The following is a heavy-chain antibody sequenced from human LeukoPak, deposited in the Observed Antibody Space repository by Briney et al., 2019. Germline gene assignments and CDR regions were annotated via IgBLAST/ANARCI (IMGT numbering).Heavy chain of an antibody. CDR1: GGCISSSSYY. Sequence: SETLSLTCTVSGGCISSSSYYWGWIRQPPGKGRVCMGSIYYSGSTYYNPSLKSRVTISVDTSKNQFSLKLSSVTAADPAVYYCARDGGQWMEDDAFDIWGQGTMVTVSS. D-gene: IGHD6-19*01. CDR2: IYYSGST. CDR3: ARDGGQWMEDDAFDI. J-gene: IGHJ3*02. V-gene: IGHV4-39*02.